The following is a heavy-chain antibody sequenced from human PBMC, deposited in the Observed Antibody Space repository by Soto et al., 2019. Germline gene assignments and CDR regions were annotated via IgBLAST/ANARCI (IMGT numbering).Heavy chain of an antibody. J-gene: IGHJ4*02. CDR1: GFTFSNYA. CDR3: AKAVKPGHDSGYFAC. CDR2: ITASGDIT. Sequence: EVQLLESGGGLVQPGESLRLSCAASGFTFSNYAMTWVRRAPGKGLEWVSVITASGDITYYPDSVKGRFTISRDNPKKMLYLQLSSLRPDDTATYNCAKAVKPGHDSGYFACWGQGILVTVSS. D-gene: IGHD2-15*01. V-gene: IGHV3-23*01.